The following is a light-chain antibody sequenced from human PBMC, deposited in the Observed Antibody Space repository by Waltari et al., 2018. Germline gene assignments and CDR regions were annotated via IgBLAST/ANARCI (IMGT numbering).Light chain of an antibody. J-gene: IGKJ2*01. V-gene: IGKV1-5*01. Sequence: DIQMTQSPSTLSASVGDTVTITCRASQSISTSLAWHQQKPGKAPKLLMYDASTLTSGVPSRFSGSGSGTEFTLTIKSLQPDDFGTYFCQQFDTDVTFGQGTKVEI. CDR1: QSISTS. CDR3: QQFDTDVT. CDR2: DAS.